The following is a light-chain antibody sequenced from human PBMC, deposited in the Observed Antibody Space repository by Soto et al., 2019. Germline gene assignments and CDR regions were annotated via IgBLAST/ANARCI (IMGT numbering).Light chain of an antibody. V-gene: IGKV3-15*01. J-gene: IGKJ5*01. CDR2: GAS. Sequence: ETVMTQLPAKCCLSPGATANISRRASQSVSINLAWYQQKPGQAPRLLIYGASTRATGIPARFSGSGSGTEFTLTICSLQSEDLAVYYCQRYNNWPPITVGQGTRLEIK. CDR3: QRYNNWPPIT. CDR1: QSVSIN.